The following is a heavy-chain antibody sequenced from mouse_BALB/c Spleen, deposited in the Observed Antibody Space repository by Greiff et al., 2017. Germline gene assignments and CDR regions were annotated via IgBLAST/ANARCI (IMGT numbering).Heavy chain of an antibody. CDR3: ARGGYGNSCAY. J-gene: IGHJ3*01. CDR1: GFNIKDYY. Sequence: EVQLQQSGAELVRPGALVKLSCKASGFNIKDYYMHWVKQRPEQGLEWIGWIDPENGNTIYDPKFQGKASITADTSSNTAYLQRSSLTSEDTAVFYCARGGYGNSCAYGGQGTLVTVSA. V-gene: IGHV14-1*02. CDR2: IDPENGNT. D-gene: IGHD2-10*02.